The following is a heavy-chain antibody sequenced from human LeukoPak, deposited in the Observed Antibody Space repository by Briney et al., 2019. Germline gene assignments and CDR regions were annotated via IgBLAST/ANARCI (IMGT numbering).Heavy chain of an antibody. V-gene: IGHV7-4-1*02. CDR2: IHPSTGNP. Sequence: GASVKVSCKASGYTFTNYAMNWVRQAPGQGLEWMGWIHPSTGNPTYVQGFTGRFVFSLDTSVSTTYLQISSLKAEDTAVYFCARAFQSLGGLSLPDYWGQGTLVTVSS. J-gene: IGHJ4*02. CDR1: GYTFTNYA. CDR3: ARAFQSLGGLSLPDY. D-gene: IGHD3-16*02.